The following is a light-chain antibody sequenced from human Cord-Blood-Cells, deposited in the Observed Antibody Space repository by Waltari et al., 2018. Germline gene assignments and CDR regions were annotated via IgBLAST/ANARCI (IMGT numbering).Light chain of an antibody. Sequence: DIVMTQSPDSLAVSLGEGATINCKSSQSVLYSSNNKNYLSGYQQKPGQPPKRLIYWASTRESGVPYRISGSWSVTDFTLTISSLQAEDVAVYYCQQYYSTPYSFGQGTKLEIK. V-gene: IGKV4-1*01. J-gene: IGKJ2*03. CDR2: WAS. CDR1: QSVLYSSNNKNY. CDR3: QQYYSTPYS.